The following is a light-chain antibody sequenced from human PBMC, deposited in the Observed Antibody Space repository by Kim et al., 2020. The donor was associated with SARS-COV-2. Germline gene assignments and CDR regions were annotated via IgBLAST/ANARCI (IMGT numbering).Light chain of an antibody. CDR1: NIGGHS. J-gene: IGLJ1*01. Sequence: SYELTQPPSVSVAPGQTARITCGGNNIGGHSVHWYQQKPGQAPVLVIYYDSDRPSGIPERFSGSKAATTATLTISRVEAGDEADYYCQLWDTDTDDYVF. V-gene: IGLV3-21*01. CDR3: QLWDTDTDDYV. CDR2: YDS.